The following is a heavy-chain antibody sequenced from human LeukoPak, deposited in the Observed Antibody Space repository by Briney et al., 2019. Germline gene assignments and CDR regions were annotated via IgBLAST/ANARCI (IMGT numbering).Heavy chain of an antibody. V-gene: IGHV3-53*01. CDR1: GFTVSSDS. CDR3: ARDHRIGGS. Sequence: GGSLRLSCAASGFTVSSDSMTWVRHAPGKGLEWVSVMYSDGSTFYADSVKGRFIISRDTSKNTLFLQMNSLRVDDTAVYFCARDHRIGGSWGQGTLVTVSS. CDR2: MYSDGST. D-gene: IGHD3-16*01. J-gene: IGHJ4*02.